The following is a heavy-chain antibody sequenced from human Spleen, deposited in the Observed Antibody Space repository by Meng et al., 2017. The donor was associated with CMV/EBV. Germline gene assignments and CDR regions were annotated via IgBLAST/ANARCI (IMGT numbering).Heavy chain of an antibody. J-gene: IGHJ4*02. CDR3: AKDWVRGYSPLFFFDY. V-gene: IGHV3-30*02. D-gene: IGHD5-18*01. Sequence: GGSLRLSCAASGFTFNNYAMHWVRQAPGKGLEWVTFIRYDGSNKHYADYVNGRFTISRDNSKNTVYLQMNSLRAEDTAVYYCAKDWVRGYSPLFFFDYWGQGTLVTVSS. CDR2: IRYDGSNK. CDR1: GFTFNNYA.